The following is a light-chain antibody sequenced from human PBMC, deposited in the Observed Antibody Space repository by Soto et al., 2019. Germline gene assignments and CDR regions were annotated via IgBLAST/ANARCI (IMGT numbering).Light chain of an antibody. CDR3: CSYVGARTYV. J-gene: IGLJ1*01. V-gene: IGLV2-23*01. Sequence: QSVLTQPGSVSGSPGQSITISCSGSISDVGSSGPVSWYQHHPGQVPKLIIYEGSRRPSGVSSRFSGSKTGNTASLTITGLQAEDEANYYCCSYVGARTYVFGTGTKVTVL. CDR2: EGS. CDR1: ISDVGSSGP.